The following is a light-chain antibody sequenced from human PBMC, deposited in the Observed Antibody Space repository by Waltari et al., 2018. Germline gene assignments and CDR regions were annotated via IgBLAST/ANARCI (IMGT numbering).Light chain of an antibody. CDR2: GAS. Sequence: EIVMTQSPATLSVSPGDRATLSCRASQSISSQLASYQQKPCQAPRLLIYGASTRATGIPARFSGSGSGTEFTLTISSLQSEDFAVYFCQQYHESPPITFGPGTKVDIK. V-gene: IGKV3-15*01. J-gene: IGKJ3*01. CDR1: QSISSQ. CDR3: QQYHESPPIT.